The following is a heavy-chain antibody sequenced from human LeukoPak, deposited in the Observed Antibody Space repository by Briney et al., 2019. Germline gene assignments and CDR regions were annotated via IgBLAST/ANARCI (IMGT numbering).Heavy chain of an antibody. CDR2: MYYSGST. V-gene: IGHV4-39*02. D-gene: IGHD3-16*01. Sequence: SETLSLTCTVSGGSISSRSYFWGWIRQPPGKGLEWIGSMYYSGSTYYNPSLKSRVTISVDTSKNHFSLKLSSVTAADTAVYYCARWGGFYYYYYMDVWGKGTTVTVSS. CDR3: ARWGGFYYYYYMDV. J-gene: IGHJ6*03. CDR1: GGSISSRSYF.